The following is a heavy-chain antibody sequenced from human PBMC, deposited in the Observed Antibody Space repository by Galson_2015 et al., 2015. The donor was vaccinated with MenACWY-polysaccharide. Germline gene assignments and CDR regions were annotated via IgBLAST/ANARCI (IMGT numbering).Heavy chain of an antibody. CDR2: IHHSGST. J-gene: IGHJ4*02. Sequence: ETLSLTCAVSGYSISSGYYWGWIRQPPGKGLEWIGSIHHSGSTYYNPSLKSRVTISVDTSKNQFSLKLSSVTAADTAVYYCARVEKYSGSYYILHWGQGTLITVSS. V-gene: IGHV4-38-2*01. D-gene: IGHD1-26*01. CDR3: ARVEKYSGSYYILH. CDR1: GYSISSGYY.